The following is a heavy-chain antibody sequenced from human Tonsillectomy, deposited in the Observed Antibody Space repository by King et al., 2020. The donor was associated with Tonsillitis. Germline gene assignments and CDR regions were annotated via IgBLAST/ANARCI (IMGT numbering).Heavy chain of an antibody. CDR3: TTDSGDCSGGSCYSGAFDI. D-gene: IGHD2-15*01. V-gene: IGHV3-15*01. CDR1: GFTFTNAW. CDR2: IKSKTDGGTT. Sequence: QLVQSGGGLVKPGGSLRLSCAASGFTFTNAWMSWVRQAPGKGLEWVGHIKSKTDGGTTDYAAPVNGRFTISRDDSKNTLYLQMNSLKTEDTAVYYCTTDSGDCSGGSCYSGAFDIWGKGTIVTVPS. J-gene: IGHJ3*02.